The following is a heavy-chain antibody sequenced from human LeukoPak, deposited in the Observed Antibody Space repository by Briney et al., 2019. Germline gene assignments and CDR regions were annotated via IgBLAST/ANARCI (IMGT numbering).Heavy chain of an antibody. Sequence: GGSLRLSCTTSGFTFGDYAMSWVRQAPGKGLEWVGFIRSKAYGETIDYAASVKGRFIISRDDSKRIAFLQMNSLKTEDTAVYYCTRAGYYDILTGYYKEGNHFDFWGQGTLVTVSS. D-gene: IGHD3-9*01. CDR3: TRAGYYDILTGYYKEGNHFDF. CDR1: GFTFGDYA. CDR2: IRSKAYGETI. J-gene: IGHJ4*02. V-gene: IGHV3-49*04.